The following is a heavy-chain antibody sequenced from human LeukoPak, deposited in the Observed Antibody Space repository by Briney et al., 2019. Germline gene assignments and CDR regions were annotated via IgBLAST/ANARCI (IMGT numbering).Heavy chain of an antibody. CDR2: IYYSGST. J-gene: IGHJ4*02. V-gene: IGHV4-39*01. Sequence: PSETLSLTCTVSGGSISSSSYYWGWIRQPPGKGLEWIGSIYYSGSTYYNPSLKSRVTISVDTSKNPFSLKLSSVTAADTAVYYCASPYYDFWSGYSNWGQGTLVTVSS. CDR1: GGSISSSSYY. CDR3: ASPYYDFWSGYSN. D-gene: IGHD3-3*01.